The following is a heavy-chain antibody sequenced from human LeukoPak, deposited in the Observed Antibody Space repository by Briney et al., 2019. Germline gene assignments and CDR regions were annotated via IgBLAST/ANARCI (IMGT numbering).Heavy chain of an antibody. CDR3: ARYSSWLYYYGMDV. D-gene: IGHD6-13*01. J-gene: IGHJ6*04. V-gene: IGHV3-48*03. CDR2: ISSSGSTI. CDR1: GFTFSSYE. Sequence: PGGSLRLSCAASGFTFSSYEMNWVRQAPGKGREWVSYISSSGSTIYYADSVKGRFTISRDNAKNSLYLQMNSLRAEDTAVYYCARYSSWLYYYGMDVWGKGTTVTVSS.